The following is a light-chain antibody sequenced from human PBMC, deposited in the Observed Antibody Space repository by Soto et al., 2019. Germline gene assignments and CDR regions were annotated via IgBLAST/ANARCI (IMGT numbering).Light chain of an antibody. CDR2: AAS. CDR3: QQLNSHPRT. V-gene: IGKV1-9*01. Sequence: IQLTQSPSSLSASVGDRVTITWRASQGISSYLAWYQQKPCKAPKLLIYAASTLQSGVPSRFSGSGSGTDFTLTISSLQPEDFATYYCQQLNSHPRTFGQGTKVEIK. J-gene: IGKJ1*01. CDR1: QGISSY.